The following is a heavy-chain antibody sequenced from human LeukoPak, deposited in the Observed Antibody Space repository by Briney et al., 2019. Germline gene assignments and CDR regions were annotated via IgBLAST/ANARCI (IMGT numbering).Heavy chain of an antibody. CDR1: GYTFTGYY. J-gene: IGHJ4*02. CDR2: INPNSGGT. CDR3: AVNDYGDYVPSN. D-gene: IGHD4-17*01. Sequence: ASVKVSCKASGYTFTGYYMHWVRQAPGQGFEWMGRINPNSGGTNYAQKFQGRVTMTRDTSISTAYMELSRLRSDDTAVYYCAVNDYGDYVPSNWGQGTLVTVSS. V-gene: IGHV1-2*06.